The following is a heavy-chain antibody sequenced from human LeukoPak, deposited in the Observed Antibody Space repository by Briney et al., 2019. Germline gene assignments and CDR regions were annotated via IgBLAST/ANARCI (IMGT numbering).Heavy chain of an antibody. V-gene: IGHV3-30*03. Sequence: GGSLRLSCAASGFTFSSYGMHWVRQAPGKGLEWVAVISYDGSNKYYADSVKGRFTISRDNSKNTLYLQMNSLRAEDTAVYYCARSPGNIVVVPAAIYYYYYGMDVWGQGTTVTVSS. CDR2: ISYDGSNK. D-gene: IGHD2-2*01. CDR1: GFTFSSYG. CDR3: ARSPGNIVVVPAAIYYYYYGMDV. J-gene: IGHJ6*02.